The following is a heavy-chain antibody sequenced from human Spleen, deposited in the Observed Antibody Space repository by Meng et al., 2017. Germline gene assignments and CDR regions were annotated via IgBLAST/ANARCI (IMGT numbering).Heavy chain of an antibody. V-gene: IGHV4-34*12. CDR2: IINGGSP. Sequence: QVQLQQWCAGVLKPSGTLSLTSAVNGGSLSGAYWNWIRQPPGKGLDWIGEIINGGSPSYNPSLKSRVTISIDTSKNQLSLMLSSVTAADTAVYYCARRPTGIDYWGQGTLVTVSS. D-gene: IGHD2-8*02. J-gene: IGHJ4*02. CDR1: GGSLSGAY. CDR3: ARRPTGIDY.